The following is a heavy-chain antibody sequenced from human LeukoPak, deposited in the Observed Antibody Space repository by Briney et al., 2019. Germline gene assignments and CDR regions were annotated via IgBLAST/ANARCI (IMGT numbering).Heavy chain of an antibody. CDR2: ISSSSSYI. D-gene: IGHD2-15*01. V-gene: IGHV3-21*01. J-gene: IGHJ6*02. CDR3: AGEREPYCSGGSCYSYYGMDV. Sequence: PGGSLRLSCAASGFTFSSYSMNWVRQAPGKGLEWVSSISSSSSYIYYADSVKGRFTISRDNAKNSLYLQMNSLRAEDTAVYYCAGEREPYCSGGSCYSYYGMDVWGQGTTVTVSS. CDR1: GFTFSSYS.